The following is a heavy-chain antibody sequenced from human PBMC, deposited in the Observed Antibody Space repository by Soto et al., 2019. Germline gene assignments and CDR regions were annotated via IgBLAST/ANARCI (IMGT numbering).Heavy chain of an antibody. CDR1: GFTFSAYG. CDR3: AKDRLGAGVRGYFDY. V-gene: IGHV3-30*18. J-gene: IGHJ4*02. D-gene: IGHD3-10*01. Sequence: QVQLVESGGGVVQPGRSLRLSCAGSGFTFSAYGMDWVRQAPGKGLEWVAVISYDASNKYYADSVKGRFTISRDNSKNTLYLQMNSLRAEDTAVYYCAKDRLGAGVRGYFDYWGQGTLVTVSS. CDR2: ISYDASNK.